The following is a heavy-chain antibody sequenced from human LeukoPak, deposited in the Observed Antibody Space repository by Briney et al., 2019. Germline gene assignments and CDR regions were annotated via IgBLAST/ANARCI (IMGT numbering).Heavy chain of an antibody. CDR2: MNPNSGNT. J-gene: IGHJ3*02. CDR1: GYTFTSYD. Sequence: GASVKVSCKASGYTFTSYDINRVRQATGQGLEWMGWMNPNSGNTGYAQKFQGRVTMTRNTSISTAYMELSSLRSEDTAVYYCARVLRYFDWLLYGPDAFDIWGQGTMVTVSS. V-gene: IGHV1-8*01. D-gene: IGHD3-9*01. CDR3: ARVLRYFDWLLYGPDAFDI.